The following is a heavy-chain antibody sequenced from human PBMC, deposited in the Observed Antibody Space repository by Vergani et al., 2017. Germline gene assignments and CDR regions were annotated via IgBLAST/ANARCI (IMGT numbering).Heavy chain of an antibody. CDR1: GFTFNHYV. CDR2: IRGSGGST. D-gene: IGHD5-12*01. V-gene: IGHV3-23*01. Sequence: EVQLLESGGDLVQPGGFLRLSCAASGFTFNHYVMNWVRQAPGKGLEWVSGIRGSGGSTYYAGSVKGRFTISRDSSKNTLYLQMNSLSAGDTAVYYCAKANPRNSGYDYLYYYHAMDVWGQGTTVTVSS. J-gene: IGHJ6*02. CDR3: AKANPRNSGYDYLYYYHAMDV.